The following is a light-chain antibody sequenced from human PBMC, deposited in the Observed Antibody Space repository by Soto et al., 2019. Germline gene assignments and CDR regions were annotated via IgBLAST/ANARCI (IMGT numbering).Light chain of an antibody. CDR3: QQRSNWIT. Sequence: EIVLTQSPATLSLSPGERATLSCRASQSVSSYLAWYQQKPGQAPRLLIYDASNRATRIPARFSGSGSGTDFTLTINSLEPEDFAVYYWQQRSNWITFGQGTRLEIK. CDR2: DAS. CDR1: QSVSSY. V-gene: IGKV3-11*01. J-gene: IGKJ5*01.